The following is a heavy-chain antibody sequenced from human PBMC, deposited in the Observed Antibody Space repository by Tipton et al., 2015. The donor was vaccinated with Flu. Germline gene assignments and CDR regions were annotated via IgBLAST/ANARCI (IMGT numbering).Heavy chain of an antibody. D-gene: IGHD3-22*01. CDR3: ARDLGDSTGYYYPYSDY. CDR2: IWYNGRNK. V-gene: IGHV3-33*01. CDR1: GFTFRSFG. J-gene: IGHJ4*02. Sequence: SGFTFRSFGMHWVRQAPGKGLEWVAVIWYNGRNKFYADSVKGRFTISRDNSNNMLYLEMNSLRAEDTAVYYCARDLGDSTGYYYPYSDYWGQGTLVTVSS.